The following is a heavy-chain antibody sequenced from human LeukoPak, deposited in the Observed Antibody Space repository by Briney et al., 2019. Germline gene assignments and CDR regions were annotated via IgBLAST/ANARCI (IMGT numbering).Heavy chain of an antibody. CDR3: ARDGCSSTSCYPGWFDP. CDR2: IIPIFGTA. J-gene: IGHJ5*02. D-gene: IGHD2-2*01. Sequence: ASVKVSYKASGGTFISYAISWVRQAPGQGLEWMGGIIPIFGTANYAQKFQGRVTITADESTSTAYMELSSLRSEDTAVYYCARDGCSSTSCYPGWFDPWGQGTLVTVSS. CDR1: GGTFISYA. V-gene: IGHV1-69*13.